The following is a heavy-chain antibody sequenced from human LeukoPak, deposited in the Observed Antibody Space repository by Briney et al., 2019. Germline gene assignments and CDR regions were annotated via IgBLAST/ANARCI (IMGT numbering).Heavy chain of an antibody. CDR3: ARDYCSSTSCYALDYYYYMDV. CDR1: GFTFSSYS. J-gene: IGHJ6*03. CDR2: ISSSSSTI. Sequence: GGSLRLSCAASGFTFSSYSMNWVRQAPGKGLEWVSYISSSSSTIYYADSVKGRFTISRDNAKNSLYLQMNSLRAEDTAVYCCARDYCSSTSCYALDYYYYMDVWGKGTTVTVSS. D-gene: IGHD2-2*01. V-gene: IGHV3-48*01.